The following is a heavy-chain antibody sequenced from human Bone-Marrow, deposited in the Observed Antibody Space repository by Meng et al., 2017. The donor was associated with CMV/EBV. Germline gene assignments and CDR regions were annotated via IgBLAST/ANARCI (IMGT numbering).Heavy chain of an antibody. CDR2: ISSNDTTI. Sequence: SCAASGFIFSDYYMSWIRQAPGKGLEWVSYISSNDTTIYYADSVKGRFTISRDNSKNTLYLQMNSLRAEDTAVYYCAKDPIKGCTSCYGMDVWGQGTTVTFSS. CDR3: AKDPIKGCTSCYGMDV. J-gene: IGHJ6*02. V-gene: IGHV3-11*04. D-gene: IGHD2-2*01. CDR1: GFIFSDYY.